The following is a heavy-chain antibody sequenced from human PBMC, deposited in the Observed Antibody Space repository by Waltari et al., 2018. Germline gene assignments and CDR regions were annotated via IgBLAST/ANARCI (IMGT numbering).Heavy chain of an antibody. V-gene: IGHV4-34*01. J-gene: IGHJ5*02. Sequence: QVQLQQWGAGLLKPSETLSLTCAVYGGSFSGYYWSWIRQPPGKGLEWIGEINPRGSTNYNPSLKSRVTISVDTSKNQFSLKLSSVTAADTAVYYCARGRKYQLPPRWFDPWGQGTLVTVSS. CDR1: GGSFSGYY. D-gene: IGHD2-2*01. CDR2: INPRGST. CDR3: ARGRKYQLPPRWFDP.